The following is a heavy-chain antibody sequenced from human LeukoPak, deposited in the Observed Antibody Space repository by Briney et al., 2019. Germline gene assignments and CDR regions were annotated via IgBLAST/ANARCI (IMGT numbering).Heavy chain of an antibody. CDR2: IYYSGST. Sequence: SETLSLTCTVSGGSISSYYWSWIRQPPGKGLEWIGYIYYSGSTNYNPSFKSRVTISVDTSKNQFSLKLSSVTAADTAVYYCARHSSGWSRYFDYWGQGTLVTVSS. CDR3: ARHSSGWSRYFDY. V-gene: IGHV4-59*08. CDR1: GGSISSYY. D-gene: IGHD6-19*01. J-gene: IGHJ4*02.